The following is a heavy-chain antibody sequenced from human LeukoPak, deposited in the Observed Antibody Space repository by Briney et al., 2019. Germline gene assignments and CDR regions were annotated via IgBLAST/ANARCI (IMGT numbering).Heavy chain of an antibody. J-gene: IGHJ4*02. V-gene: IGHV4-30-4*07. CDR2: IYYSEST. CDR3: AREDGDAPFDY. D-gene: IGHD4-17*01. CDR1: GGSISSGGYS. Sequence: SETLSLTCAVSGGSISSGGYSWSWIRQPPGTGLEWIGYIYYSESTYYNPSLKSRVTISVDTSKNQFSLKLSSVTAADTAVYYCAREDGDAPFDYWGQGTLVTVSS.